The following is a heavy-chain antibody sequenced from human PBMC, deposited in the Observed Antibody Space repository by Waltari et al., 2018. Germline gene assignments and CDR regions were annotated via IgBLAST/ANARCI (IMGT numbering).Heavy chain of an antibody. Sequence: QVQLQESGPGLVKPSETLSLPCTVSGGSVSSGSYYWRWIRQPPGKGLEWIGYIYYSGGTNYNPSLKSRGTISVDTYKNQFSLKLSSVTAADTAVDYCARVLEPVEYYYYYGMDVWGQGTTVTVSS. D-gene: IGHD6-19*01. J-gene: IGHJ6*02. CDR3: ARVLEPVEYYYYYGMDV. CDR2: IYYSGGT. V-gene: IGHV4-61*01. CDR1: GGSVSSGSYY.